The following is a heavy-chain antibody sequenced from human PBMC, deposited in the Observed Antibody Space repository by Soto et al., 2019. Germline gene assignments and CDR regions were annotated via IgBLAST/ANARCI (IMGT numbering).Heavy chain of an antibody. V-gene: IGHV3-53*01. Sequence: EVQLVESGGGLIQPGGSLKLSCAASGFTVGNNYMSWVRQAPGKGLEWVSLISSTGTTKYADSVKGRFTVSRDNAKNTLYLQINSLRAEDTAVYYCAKDGRGSGSHYNSFGYWGQGTLVTVSS. CDR1: GFTVGNNY. CDR3: AKDGRGSGSHYNSFGY. CDR2: ISSTGTT. J-gene: IGHJ4*02. D-gene: IGHD3-10*01.